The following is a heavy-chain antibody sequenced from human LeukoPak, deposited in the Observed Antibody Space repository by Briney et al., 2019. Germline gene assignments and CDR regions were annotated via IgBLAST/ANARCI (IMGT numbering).Heavy chain of an antibody. Sequence: SETLSLTCTVSGGSISSYYWRWIRQPPGKGLEWIGYIYYSGSTNYHPSLKSRVTISVDTSKNQFSLKLSSVTAADTAVYYCARARGYSGYEDFDYWGQGTLVTVSS. CDR2: IYYSGST. V-gene: IGHV4-59*01. CDR1: GGSISSYY. CDR3: ARARGYSGYEDFDY. D-gene: IGHD5-12*01. J-gene: IGHJ4*02.